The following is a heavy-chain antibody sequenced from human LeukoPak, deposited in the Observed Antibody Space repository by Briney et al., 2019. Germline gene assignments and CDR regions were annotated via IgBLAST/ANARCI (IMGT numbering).Heavy chain of an antibody. D-gene: IGHD3-10*01. V-gene: IGHV1-18*01. Sequence: ASVKVSCKASGYTFTSYGISWVRQAPGQGLEWMGWISAYNGNTNYAQKLQGRVTMTTDTSTSTAYMELRSLRSDDTAVYYCARGDYYGSGTYYKKTVDYWGQGTLVTVSS. J-gene: IGHJ4*02. CDR1: GYTFTSYG. CDR3: ARGDYYGSGTYYKKTVDY. CDR2: ISAYNGNT.